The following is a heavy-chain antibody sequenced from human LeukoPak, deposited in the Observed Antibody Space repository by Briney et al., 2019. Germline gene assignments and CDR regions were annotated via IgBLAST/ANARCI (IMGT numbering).Heavy chain of an antibody. CDR3: ARGAITRGGRLRYFDWLGY. D-gene: IGHD3-9*01. Sequence: SETLSLTCTVSGGSISSYYWSWIRQPPGKGLEWIGEINHSGSTNYNPSLKSRVTISVDTSKNQFSLKLSSVTAADTAVYYCARGAITRGGRLRYFDWLGYWGQGTLVTVSS. J-gene: IGHJ4*02. CDR2: INHSGST. CDR1: GGSISSYY. V-gene: IGHV4-34*01.